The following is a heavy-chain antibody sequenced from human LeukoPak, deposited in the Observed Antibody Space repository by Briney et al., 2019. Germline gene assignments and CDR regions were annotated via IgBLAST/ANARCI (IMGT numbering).Heavy chain of an antibody. J-gene: IGHJ3*02. CDR2: IYTSGST. CDR3: ARPCSSTSCYEAFDI. V-gene: IGHV4-4*07. CDR1: GGSISSYY. Sequence: SETLSLTCTVSGGSISSYYWSWIRQPAGKGLEWIGRIYTSGSTNYNPSLKSRVTMSVDTSKNQFSLKLSSVTDADTAVYLCARPCSSTSCYEAFDIWGQVTMVTVSS. D-gene: IGHD2-2*01.